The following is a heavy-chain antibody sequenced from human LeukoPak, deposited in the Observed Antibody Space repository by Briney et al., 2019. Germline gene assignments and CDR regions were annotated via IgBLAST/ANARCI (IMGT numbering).Heavy chain of an antibody. CDR3: VRSCRWQLAFDY. CDR1: AGSISSHY. CDR2: IYYNGRT. V-gene: IGHV4-59*07. Sequence: PSDSLSLTCTVYAGSISSHYWRSIRQHPGKGLEWIGYIYYNGRTNYNPPLKSQVTISVDTSKKQFSLKLSSVSAADTAVYYCVRSCRWQLAFDYWGQGTLVTVSS. J-gene: IGHJ4*02. D-gene: IGHD2-15*01.